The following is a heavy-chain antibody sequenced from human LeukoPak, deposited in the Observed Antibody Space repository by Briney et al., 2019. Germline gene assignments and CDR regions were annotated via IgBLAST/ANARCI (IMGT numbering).Heavy chain of an antibody. V-gene: IGHV1-24*01. CDR2: FDSEDGET. J-gene: IGHJ4*02. D-gene: IGHD6-13*01. Sequence: ASVKLSCKASGYTLTELSMHWVRQAPGKGLEWMAGFDSEDGETIYAQKFQGRVTMTEDTSTDTAYMELSSLRSEDTAVYYCATHGSWSSLEFWGQGTLVTVSS. CDR3: ATHGSWSSLEF. CDR1: GYTLTELS.